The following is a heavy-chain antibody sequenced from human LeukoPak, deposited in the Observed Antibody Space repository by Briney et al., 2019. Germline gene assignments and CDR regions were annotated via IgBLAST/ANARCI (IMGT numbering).Heavy chain of an antibody. Sequence: GGSLRLSCAASGFTFSSYAMSWVRQAPGEGLEWGSAISGSGGITYYADSVEGRFTISRDNSKNPLYLQMNSLRAEDTAVYYCATLVGATLYYFDYWGQGTLVTVSS. D-gene: IGHD1-26*01. CDR2: ISGSGGIT. CDR3: ATLVGATLYYFDY. J-gene: IGHJ4*02. CDR1: GFTFSSYA. V-gene: IGHV3-23*01.